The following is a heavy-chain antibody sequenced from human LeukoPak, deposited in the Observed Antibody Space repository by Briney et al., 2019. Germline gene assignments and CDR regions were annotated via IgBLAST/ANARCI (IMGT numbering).Heavy chain of an antibody. J-gene: IGHJ3*02. D-gene: IGHD4-11*01. Sequence: TSETLSLTCTVSGASISSYYWSWIRQPPGRGLEWIGYVYYSGSTDYNPSLKSRVTISVDTSKNQFSLKLSSVTAADTAVYYCARGGTSTSRPFDMWGQGTLVTVSS. CDR2: VYYSGST. CDR1: GASISSYY. V-gene: IGHV4-59*01. CDR3: ARGGTSTSRPFDM.